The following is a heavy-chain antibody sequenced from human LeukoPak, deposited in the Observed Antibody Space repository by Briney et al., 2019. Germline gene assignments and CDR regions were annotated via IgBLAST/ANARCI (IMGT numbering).Heavy chain of an antibody. CDR3: APGGSGAPYYFYYMDV. J-gene: IGHJ6*03. Sequence: GGSLRLSCAASGFTFSSYAMSWVRQAPGKRLEWVSGISGSGGSTYYADSVKGRFTISRDSSKNTLYLQMNSLRAEDTAIYYCAPGGSGAPYYFYYMDVWGKGTTVTVSS. CDR1: GFTFSSYA. CDR2: ISGSGGST. V-gene: IGHV3-23*01. D-gene: IGHD3-10*01.